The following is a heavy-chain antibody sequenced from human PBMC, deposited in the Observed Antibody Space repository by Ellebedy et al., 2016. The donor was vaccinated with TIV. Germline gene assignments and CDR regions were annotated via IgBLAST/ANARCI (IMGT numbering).Heavy chain of an antibody. J-gene: IGHJ6*02. CDR2: INPADSED. Sequence: GESLKISXQGSGFNFTNYWIGWVRQMPGKGLEWMGIINPADSEDRYSPSFQGQVTISAEKSISVVYLQWNTLRASDTAIYYCARSRDWFYGMDVWGQGTTVTVSS. D-gene: IGHD3-9*01. CDR1: GFNFTNYW. V-gene: IGHV5-51*01. CDR3: ARSRDWFYGMDV.